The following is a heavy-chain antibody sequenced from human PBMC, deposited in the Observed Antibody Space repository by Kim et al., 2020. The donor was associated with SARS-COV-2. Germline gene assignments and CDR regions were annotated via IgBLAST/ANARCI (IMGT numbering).Heavy chain of an antibody. CDR3: ASQYCSGGSCYQLLDY. Sequence: KVQGRVTITADKSTSTAYMELSSLRSEDTAVYYCASQYCSGGSCYQLLDYWGQGTLVTVSS. J-gene: IGHJ4*02. V-gene: IGHV1-69*02. D-gene: IGHD2-15*01.